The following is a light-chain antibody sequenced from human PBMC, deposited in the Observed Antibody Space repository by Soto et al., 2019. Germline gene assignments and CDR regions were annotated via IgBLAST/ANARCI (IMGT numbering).Light chain of an antibody. CDR3: QQYGSSPVT. Sequence: IVLTQSPGTLSLSPWERATLSCRASQSVSSSYLAWYQRKPGQAPRLLIYGASSRATGIPDRFSGSGSGTDFTLTISRLEPEDFAVYYCQQYGSSPVTFGQGTKVDIK. CDR2: GAS. J-gene: IGKJ1*01. V-gene: IGKV3-20*01. CDR1: QSVSSSY.